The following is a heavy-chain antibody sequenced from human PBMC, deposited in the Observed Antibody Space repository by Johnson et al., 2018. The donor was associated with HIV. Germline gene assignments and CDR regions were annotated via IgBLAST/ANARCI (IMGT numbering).Heavy chain of an antibody. D-gene: IGHD6-6*01. CDR3: ARERSIAASPAFDI. J-gene: IGHJ3*02. CDR1: GFTFSSYW. V-gene: IGHV3-7*05. CDR2: IKQDGSEK. Sequence: VQLVESGGGLVQAGRSLRLSCAASGFTFSSYWMSWVRQAPGKGLEWVANIKQDGSEKYYVDSVKGRFTISRDNAKNSLYLQMNSLRAEDTAVYYCARERSIAASPAFDIWGQGTMVTVSS.